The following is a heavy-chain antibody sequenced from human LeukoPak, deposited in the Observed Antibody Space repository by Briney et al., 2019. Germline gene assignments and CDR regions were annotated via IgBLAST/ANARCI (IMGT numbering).Heavy chain of an antibody. V-gene: IGHV3-66*02. Sequence: PGGSLRLSCAASGFTVSNNYMTWVRQAPGKGLEWVSGLYGGGKTYYADSVRGRFIISRDNSKNTLHLQMNSLRPENTAMYYCARDISGLGVFDYWGQGILVTVSS. J-gene: IGHJ4*02. D-gene: IGHD3-9*01. CDR1: GFTVSNNY. CDR3: ARDISGLGVFDY. CDR2: LYGGGKT.